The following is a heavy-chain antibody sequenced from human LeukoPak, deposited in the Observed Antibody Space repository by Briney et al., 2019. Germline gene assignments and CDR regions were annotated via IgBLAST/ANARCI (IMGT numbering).Heavy chain of an antibody. Sequence: GGSLRLSCAASGVTFTTYWMTWVREAPGKGLEWVANIYQDGTEKYYVDSVKGRFTISRDNAKNSLYLQMNSLRVEDTAVYYCAKVAKYYYGSETYYFFEHWGQGTPVTASS. V-gene: IGHV3-7*01. D-gene: IGHD3-10*01. CDR1: GVTFTTYW. CDR3: AKVAKYYYGSETYYFFEH. CDR2: IYQDGTEK. J-gene: IGHJ4*02.